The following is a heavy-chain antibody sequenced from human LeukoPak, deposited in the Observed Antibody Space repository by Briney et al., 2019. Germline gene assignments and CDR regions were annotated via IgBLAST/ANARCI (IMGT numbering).Heavy chain of an antibody. CDR2: ISGSGGST. V-gene: IGHV3-23*01. Sequence: PGGSLRLSCAASGFTFSSYAMSWVRQAPGKGLEWVSAISGSGGSTYYADSVKGRFTISRDNSKNTLYLQMNSLRAEDTAVYYCASQRAVWDERGYSGYDYEPFESWGQGTLVTVSS. D-gene: IGHD5-12*01. J-gene: IGHJ4*02. CDR1: GFTFSSYA. CDR3: ASQRAVWDERGYSGYDYEPFES.